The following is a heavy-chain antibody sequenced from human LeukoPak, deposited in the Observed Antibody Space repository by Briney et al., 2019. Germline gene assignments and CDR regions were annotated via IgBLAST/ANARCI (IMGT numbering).Heavy chain of an antibody. V-gene: IGHV4-59*01. CDR2: IHHSGST. Sequence: SETLSLTCSVSGGSNRSYYWSWIRQPPGKGLEYIGYIHHSGSTNNNPSLESRVTISIDTAKNQFSLKLNSVTAADTALYYCAAHRYSSGWYLGYWGQGTLVTVSS. J-gene: IGHJ4*02. CDR3: AAHRYSSGWYLGY. CDR1: GGSNRSYY. D-gene: IGHD6-19*01.